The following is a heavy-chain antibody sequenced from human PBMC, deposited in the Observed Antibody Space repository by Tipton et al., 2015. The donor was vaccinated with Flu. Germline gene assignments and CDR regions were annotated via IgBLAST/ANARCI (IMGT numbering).Heavy chain of an antibody. V-gene: IGHV4-38-2*02. CDR2: IYHSGST. CDR3: ARRYYYGSGPETFDY. J-gene: IGHJ4*02. D-gene: IGHD3-10*01. CDR1: GYSISSGYY. Sequence: TLSLTCTVSGYSISSGYYWGWIRQPPGKGLEWIGSIYHSGSTYYNPSLKSRVTISVDTSKNQFSLKLGSVTAADTAVYYCARRYYYGSGPETFDYWGQGTLVTVSS.